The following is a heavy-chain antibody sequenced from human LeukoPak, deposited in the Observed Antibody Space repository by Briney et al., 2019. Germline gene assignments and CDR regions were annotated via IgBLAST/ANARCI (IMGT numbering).Heavy chain of an antibody. J-gene: IGHJ3*02. CDR3: ERDGYYGSGSSKGDLDI. CDR1: GFTFSSYS. Sequence: PGGSLRLSCAASGFTFSSYSMNWVRQAPGKGLEWVSYISSSSSTIYYADSVKGRFTISRDNAKNSLYLQMNSLRAEDTALSYCERDGYYGSGSSKGDLDIWGQGTMVTVSS. CDR2: ISSSSSTI. D-gene: IGHD3-10*01. V-gene: IGHV3-48*01.